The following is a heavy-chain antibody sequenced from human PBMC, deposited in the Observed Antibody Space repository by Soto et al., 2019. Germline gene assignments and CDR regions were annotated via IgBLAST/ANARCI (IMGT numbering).Heavy chain of an antibody. V-gene: IGHV3-23*01. D-gene: IGHD3-3*01. CDR2: ISDTGSNP. J-gene: IGHJ5*02. CDR1: GLTFRSYA. Sequence: VLLLESGGGLVQPGASLRLSCEASGLTFRSYALSWVRQAPWKGLEWVSGISDTGSNPYYADSVKGRFTISRDNSKNTLSLQMKSLRADDTAMYYCAKAGGRVVDAYDTWGQGTLVIVSS. CDR3: AKAGGRVVDAYDT.